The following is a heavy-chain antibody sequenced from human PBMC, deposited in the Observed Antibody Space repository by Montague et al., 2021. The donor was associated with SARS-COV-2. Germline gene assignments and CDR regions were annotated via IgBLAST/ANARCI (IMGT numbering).Heavy chain of an antibody. D-gene: IGHD3-10*01. Sequence: SETLSLTCAVHGGSFSTYSWNWIRQPPGKGLEWIGEIHHGGSTNYNPSLKSRVTLSAATSKSQFSLKLTSVAAADTAVYYCARLGDGVVPSPILGVGPYYSYYYMDVWGKGTPVTVSS. CDR3: ARLGDGVVPSPILGVGPYYSYYYMDV. J-gene: IGHJ6*03. CDR2: IHHGGST. V-gene: IGHV4-34*01. CDR1: GGSFSTYS.